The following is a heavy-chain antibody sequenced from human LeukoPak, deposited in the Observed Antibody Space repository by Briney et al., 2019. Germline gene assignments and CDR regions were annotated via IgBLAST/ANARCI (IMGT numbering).Heavy chain of an antibody. D-gene: IGHD6-13*01. J-gene: IGHJ3*02. CDR2: IRQDGSEK. Sequence: GGSLRLSCAASGFTFSSYSMNWVRQAPGKGLEWVANIRQDGSEKYYVGSVKGRFTISRDNAKNSLYLQMNSLRAEDTAVYYCVRDQGKAAAGTSSAFDIWGQGTIVTVSS. CDR3: VRDQGKAAAGTSSAFDI. V-gene: IGHV3-7*01. CDR1: GFTFSSYS.